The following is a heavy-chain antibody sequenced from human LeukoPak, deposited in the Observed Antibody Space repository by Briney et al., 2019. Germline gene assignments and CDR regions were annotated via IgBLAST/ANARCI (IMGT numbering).Heavy chain of an antibody. V-gene: IGHV1-2*02. Sequence: GASVKVSCKASGYTFTSYGISWVRQAPGQGLEWMGWINPNSGGTNYAQKFQGRVTMTRDTSISTAYMELSRLRSDDTAVYYCARGSYIAVAGTAGFDYWGQGTLVTVSS. D-gene: IGHD6-19*01. CDR3: ARGSYIAVAGTAGFDY. CDR2: INPNSGGT. J-gene: IGHJ4*02. CDR1: GYTFTSYG.